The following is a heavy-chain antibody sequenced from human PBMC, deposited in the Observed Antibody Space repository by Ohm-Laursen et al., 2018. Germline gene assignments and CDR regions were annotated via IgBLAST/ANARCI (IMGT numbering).Heavy chain of an antibody. V-gene: IGHV3-21*01. Sequence: SLRLSCAASGFTFTTYTMNWLRQAPGKGLEWVSSINFSGRYIYYADSVKGRFTISRDNAKKSLFLQMNNLRAEDTAVYYCARPYCGGNCSDPIDSWGQGTLVTVSS. CDR3: ARPYCGGNCSDPIDS. CDR1: GFTFTTYT. CDR2: INFSGRYI. D-gene: IGHD2-21*02. J-gene: IGHJ4*02.